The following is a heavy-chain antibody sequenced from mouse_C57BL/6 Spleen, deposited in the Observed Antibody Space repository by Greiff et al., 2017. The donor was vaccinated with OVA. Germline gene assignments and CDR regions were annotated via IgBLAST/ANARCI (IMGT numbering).Heavy chain of an antibody. J-gene: IGHJ3*01. D-gene: IGHD3-2*02. Sequence: QVQLQQPGAELVKPGASVKVSCKASGYTFTSYWMHWVKQRPGQGLEWIGRIHPSDSDTNYNQKFKGKATLTVDKSSSTAYMQLSSLTSEDSAVYYCAISAQATGFAYWGQGTLVTVSA. V-gene: IGHV1-74*01. CDR1: GYTFTSYW. CDR2: IHPSDSDT. CDR3: AISAQATGFAY.